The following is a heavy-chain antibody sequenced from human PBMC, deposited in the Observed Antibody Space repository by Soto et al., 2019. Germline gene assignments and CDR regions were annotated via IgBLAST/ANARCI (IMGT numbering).Heavy chain of an antibody. CDR3: TKNYYGSGSYPMGNYYYMDV. V-gene: IGHV3-73*01. D-gene: IGHD3-10*01. CDR1: GFTFSGSA. Sequence: GGSLRLSCAASGFTFSGSAMHWVRQASGKGLEWVGRIRSKANSYATAYAASVKGRFTISRDDSKNTAYLQMNSLKTEDTAVYYCTKNYYGSGSYPMGNYYYMDVWGKGTTVTVSS. CDR2: IRSKANSYAT. J-gene: IGHJ6*03.